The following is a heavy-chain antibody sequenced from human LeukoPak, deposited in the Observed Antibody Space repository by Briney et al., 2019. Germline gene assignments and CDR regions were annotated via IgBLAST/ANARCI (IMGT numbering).Heavy chain of an antibody. CDR1: GFIFSNYA. J-gene: IGHJ4*02. CDR3: AKWREGARPAMIY. CDR2: LSASGGTI. V-gene: IGHV3-23*01. D-gene: IGHD3-22*01. Sequence: GGSLRLSCAASGFIFSNYAMTWVRQAPGKGLEWVSTLSASGGTIYYADSVKGRFTISRDNSKNSLYLQMDSLRVEDTAIYYCAKWREGARPAMIYWGQGTLVTVSS.